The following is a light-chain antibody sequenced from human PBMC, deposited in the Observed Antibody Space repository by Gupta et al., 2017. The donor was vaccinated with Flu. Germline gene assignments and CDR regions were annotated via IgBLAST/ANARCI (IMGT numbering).Light chain of an antibody. CDR2: GVT. J-gene: IGLJ2*01. V-gene: IGLV2-14*01. Sequence: QSALTQPASVSGSPGQSITNSCTGTSSDIGSYNFVSWYQQHPGQAPKLLIYGVTNRPSGVSNRFSASKSGDTASLTISGLQAEDEADYYCSSFISSGTLVFGGGTKLTVL. CDR1: SSDIGSYNF. CDR3: SSFISSGTLV.